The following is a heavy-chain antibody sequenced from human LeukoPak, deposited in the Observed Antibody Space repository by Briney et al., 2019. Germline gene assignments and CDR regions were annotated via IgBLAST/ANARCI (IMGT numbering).Heavy chain of an antibody. CDR1: GGSISSSSYY. Sequence: SETLSLTCTVSGGSISSSSYYWGWIRQPPGKGLEWIGSIYYSGSTYYNPSLKSRVTISVDTSKNQFSLKLSSVTAADTAVYYCARGFSSSWLVPDYYYYYMDVWGKGTTVAVSS. V-gene: IGHV4-39*07. J-gene: IGHJ6*03. D-gene: IGHD6-13*01. CDR2: IYYSGST. CDR3: ARGFSSSWLVPDYYYYYMDV.